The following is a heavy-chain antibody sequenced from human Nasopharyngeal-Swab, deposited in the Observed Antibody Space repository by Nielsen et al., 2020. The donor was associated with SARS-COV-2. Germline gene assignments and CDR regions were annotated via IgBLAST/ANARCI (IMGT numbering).Heavy chain of an antibody. Sequence: GGSLRLSCVASRFTFRSYWMTWVRQAPGKGLEWVANINQDGSEKYYVDSVKGRFTISRDNSKNTLYLQMNSLRAEDTAVYYCAKDFQIQLWLTGDYYYYGMDVWGQGTTVTVSS. V-gene: IGHV3-7*01. J-gene: IGHJ6*02. D-gene: IGHD5-18*01. CDR2: INQDGSEK. CDR3: AKDFQIQLWLTGDYYYYGMDV. CDR1: RFTFRSYW.